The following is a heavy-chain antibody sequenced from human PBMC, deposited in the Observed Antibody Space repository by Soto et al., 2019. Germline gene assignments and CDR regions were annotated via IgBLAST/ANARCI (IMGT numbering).Heavy chain of an antibody. CDR2: ISAFNGNT. CDR1: GYSFTNYG. Sequence: QDQLVQSGAEVKKPGASVTVSCKASGYSFTNYGITWVRQAPGQGLEWLGWISAFNGNTHYAQKVQGRVPMTTDASTGTAYMELRSLRSDDTAVYYCARDRGVAPPVAGNTHYYYYMDVWGKGTTVTVSS. D-gene: IGHD6-19*01. J-gene: IGHJ6*03. V-gene: IGHV1-18*01. CDR3: ARDRGVAPPVAGNTHYYYYMDV.